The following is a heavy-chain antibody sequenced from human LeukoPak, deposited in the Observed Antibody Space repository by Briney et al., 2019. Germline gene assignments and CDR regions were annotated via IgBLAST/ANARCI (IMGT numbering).Heavy chain of an antibody. D-gene: IGHD4-11*01. CDR2: IIPIFGTA. CDR3: ASSRRYSNYDAVYCFDS. Sequence: SVKVSCKASGGTFSSYAISWVRQAPGQGLEWMGGIIPIFGTANYAQKFQGRVTITTDESTSTAYMELSSLRSEDTAVYYCASSRRYSNYDAVYCFDSWGQGTLVTVSS. J-gene: IGHJ4*02. V-gene: IGHV1-69*05. CDR1: GGTFSSYA.